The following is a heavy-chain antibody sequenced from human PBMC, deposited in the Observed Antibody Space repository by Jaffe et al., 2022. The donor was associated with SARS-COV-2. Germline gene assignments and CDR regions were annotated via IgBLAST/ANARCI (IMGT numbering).Heavy chain of an antibody. CDR2: ISYDGSNK. CDR1: GFTFSSYG. D-gene: IGHD5-12*01. Sequence: QVQLVESGGGVVQPGRSLRLSCAASGFTFSSYGMHWVRQAPGKGLEWVAVISYDGSNKYYADSVKGRFTISRDNSKNTLYLQMNSLRAEDTAVYYCAKEREPNGYDYEWYYFDYWGQGTLVTVSS. J-gene: IGHJ4*02. V-gene: IGHV3-30*18. CDR3: AKEREPNGYDYEWYYFDY.